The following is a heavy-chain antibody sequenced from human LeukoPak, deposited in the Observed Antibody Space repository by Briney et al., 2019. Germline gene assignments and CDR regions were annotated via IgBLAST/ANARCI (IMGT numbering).Heavy chain of an antibody. CDR2: INWNGGST. D-gene: IGHD5-18*01. Sequence: GGSLRLSCAASGFTFDDYGMSWVRQAPGKGLEWVSGINWNGGSTGYADSVKGRFTISRDNAKNSLYLQMNSLRAEDTALYYCAKGVGYSYGVAFDIWGQGTKVTVSS. V-gene: IGHV3-20*04. J-gene: IGHJ3*02. CDR3: AKGVGYSYGVAFDI. CDR1: GFTFDDYG.